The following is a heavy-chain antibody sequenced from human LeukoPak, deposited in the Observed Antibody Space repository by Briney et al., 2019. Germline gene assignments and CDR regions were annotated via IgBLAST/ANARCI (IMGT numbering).Heavy chain of an antibody. J-gene: IGHJ5*01. CDR2: IKQDGSEK. V-gene: IGHV3-7*01. CDR3: AGERPSSSWYDF. CDR1: KFTFSTYL. D-gene: IGHD6-13*01. Sequence: GGSLRLSCAPPKFTFSTYLMTWVRQAPGKGREGVANIKQDGSEKYYADSVRGRFTISRDDGKKSLYLQMNSLRVEDTAVYYCAGERPSSSWYDFWGQGTLVTVSS.